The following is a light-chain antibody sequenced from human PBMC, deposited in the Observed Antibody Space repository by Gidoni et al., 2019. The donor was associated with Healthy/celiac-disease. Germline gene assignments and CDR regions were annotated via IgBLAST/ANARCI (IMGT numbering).Light chain of an antibody. CDR1: KLGDKY. CDR2: QDS. V-gene: IGLV3-1*01. J-gene: IGLJ2*01. Sequence: SYELTQPPSVSVSPGQTASITCSVDKLGDKYACWYQQKPGQSPVLVIYQDSKRPSGIPERFSGSNSGNTATLTISGTQAMDEADYYCQAWDSSTAYVVFGGGTKLT. CDR3: QAWDSSTAYVV.